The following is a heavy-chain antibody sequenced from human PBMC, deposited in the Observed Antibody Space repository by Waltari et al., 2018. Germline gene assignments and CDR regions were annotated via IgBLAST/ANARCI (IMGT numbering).Heavy chain of an antibody. CDR3: ARDFSRAATALVGATPKRDLDY. D-gene: IGHD1-26*01. CDR1: GYTFTSYG. Sequence: QVQLVQSGAEVKKPGASVKVSCKASGYTFTSYGFSWLRKHPGQGLGSMGWISAYNGNTNYAQKLQGRVTMTTDTSTSTAYMELRSLRSDDTAVYYCARDFSRAATALVGATPKRDLDYWGQGTLVTVSS. J-gene: IGHJ4*02. V-gene: IGHV1-18*01. CDR2: ISAYNGNT.